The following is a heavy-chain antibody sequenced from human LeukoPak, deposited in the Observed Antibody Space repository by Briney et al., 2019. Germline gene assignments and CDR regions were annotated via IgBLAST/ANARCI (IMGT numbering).Heavy chain of an antibody. V-gene: IGHV4-34*01. J-gene: IGHJ4*02. D-gene: IGHD2-2*01. CDR1: GGSFSAYY. CDR2: INHSGST. Sequence: SETLSLTCAVYGGSFSAYYWSWIRQPPGKGLEWIGEINHSGSTNYNPSLKSRVTISVDKSKNQFSLKLSSVTAADTAVYYCARVGQSSTSCFGYWGQGTLVTVSS. CDR3: ARVGQSSTSCFGY.